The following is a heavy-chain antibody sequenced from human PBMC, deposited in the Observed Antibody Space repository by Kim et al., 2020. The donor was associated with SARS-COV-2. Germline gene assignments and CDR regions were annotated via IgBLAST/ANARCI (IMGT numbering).Heavy chain of an antibody. V-gene: IGHV1-69*08. CDR3: ARPNSGDHGSGYDY. Sequence: SVKVSCKASGGAFNNYIINWVRQAPGQGLEWMGRINPIVGAGNYAQKFQARMTITADKSTNTVYMELNSLNSDDTAVYYCARPNSGDHGSGYDYWGQGT. D-gene: IGHD3-10*01. CDR1: GGAFNNYI. CDR2: INPIVGAG. J-gene: IGHJ4*02.